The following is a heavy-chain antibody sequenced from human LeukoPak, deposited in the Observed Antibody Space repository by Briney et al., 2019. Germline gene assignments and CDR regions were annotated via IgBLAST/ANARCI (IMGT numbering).Heavy chain of an antibody. CDR3: AKKGATTGDFDY. J-gene: IGHJ4*02. V-gene: IGHV3-48*01. CDR2: ISISSSAI. Sequence: GGSLRLSCAASGFALSGYSMDWVRQAPGKGLEWVSYISISSSAIYYADSVQGRFTISRDDSKNTLYLQMNSLRAEDTAVYYCAKKGATTGDFDYWGQGTLVTVSS. CDR1: GFALSGYS. D-gene: IGHD1-26*01.